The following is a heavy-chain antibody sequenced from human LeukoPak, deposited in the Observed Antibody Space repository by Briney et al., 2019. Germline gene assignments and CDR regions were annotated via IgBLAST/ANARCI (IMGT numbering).Heavy chain of an antibody. CDR2: IYYRGIT. J-gene: IGHJ5*02. Sequence: RTSETLSLTCTVSSGAITSSSYYWGWVRQAPGKGLEWIGSIYYRGITHENPSLNGRVIISADTSQRQLFLNLTSVTAADTAVYFCARHYGAGTYYKGWTGWFDAWGQGRLVTVSS. D-gene: IGHD3-10*01. CDR3: ARHYGAGTYYKGWTGWFDA. V-gene: IGHV4-39*01. CDR1: SGAITSSSYY.